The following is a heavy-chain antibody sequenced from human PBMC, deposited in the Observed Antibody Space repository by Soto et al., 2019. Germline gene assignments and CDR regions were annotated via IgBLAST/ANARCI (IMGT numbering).Heavy chain of an antibody. Sequence: QVQLVQSGAEVKKPGASVKVSCKASGYTFTSYGISWVRQAPGQGLEWMGWISAYNGNTNYAQKLQVRVTMTTDTATSTAYMELRSMRSDDTAVYYCARLNIVVVPAANEYYMDVWGKGTTVTVSS. D-gene: IGHD2-2*01. CDR3: ARLNIVVVPAANEYYMDV. J-gene: IGHJ6*03. CDR1: GYTFTSYG. CDR2: ISAYNGNT. V-gene: IGHV1-18*01.